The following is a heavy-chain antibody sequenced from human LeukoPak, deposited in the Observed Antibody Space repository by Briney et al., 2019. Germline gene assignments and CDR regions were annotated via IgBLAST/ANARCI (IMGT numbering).Heavy chain of an antibody. CDR1: GGSFSGYY. D-gene: IGHD3-10*01. CDR2: IYYSGST. CDR3: ARRVPGYYYGMDV. V-gene: IGHV4-59*08. J-gene: IGHJ6*02. Sequence: KPSETLSLTCAVYGGSFSGYYWSWIRQPPGKGLEWIGYIYYSGSTNYNPSLKSRVTISVDTSKNQFSLKLSSVTAADTAVYYCARRVPGYYYGMDVWGQGTTVTVSS.